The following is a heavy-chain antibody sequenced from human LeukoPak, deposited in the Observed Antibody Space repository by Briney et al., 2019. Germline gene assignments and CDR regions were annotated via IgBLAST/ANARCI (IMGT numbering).Heavy chain of an antibody. CDR1: GGSISSYY. CDR2: IYYSVST. D-gene: IGHD6-13*01. Sequence: PSETLSLTCTVSGGSISSYYWSCIRRRQGTGLEWIVYIYYSVSTNYNPSLESLVTISVDTSTNQFSLKLSSVTAADTAVYYCERSYSSSWYITQYYYYMDVWGKGTTVTVSS. J-gene: IGHJ6*03. CDR3: ERSYSSSWYITQYYYYMDV. V-gene: IGHV4-59*01.